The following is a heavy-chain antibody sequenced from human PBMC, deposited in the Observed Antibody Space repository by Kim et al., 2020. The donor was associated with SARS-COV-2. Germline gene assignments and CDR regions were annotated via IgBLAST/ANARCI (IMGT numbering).Heavy chain of an antibody. CDR3: ARGRVVPAARFFKFDY. Sequence: SETLSLTCAVYGGSFSGYYWSWIRQPPGKGLEWIGEINHSGSTNYNPSLKSRVTISVDTSKNQFSLKLSSVTAADTAVYYCARGRVVPAARFFKFDYWGQGTLVTVSS. J-gene: IGHJ4*02. CDR2: INHSGST. CDR1: GGSFSGYY. D-gene: IGHD2-2*01. V-gene: IGHV4-34*01.